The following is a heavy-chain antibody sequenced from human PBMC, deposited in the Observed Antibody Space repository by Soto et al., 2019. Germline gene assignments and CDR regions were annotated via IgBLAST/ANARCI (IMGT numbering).Heavy chain of an antibody. V-gene: IGHV3-21*01. J-gene: IGHJ4*02. CDR2: ISSSSSYI. CDR1: GFTFSSYS. D-gene: IGHD3-10*01. CDR3: ASEGALWFGDSGSSRIDY. Sequence: EVQLVESGGGLVKPGGSLRLSCAASGFTFSSYSMNWVRQAPGKGLEWVSAISSSSSYIYYADSVKGRFTITRDNAKNSLYLQMNIRRAEDTAVYYLASEGALWFGDSGSSRIDYWGQGTLVTVSS.